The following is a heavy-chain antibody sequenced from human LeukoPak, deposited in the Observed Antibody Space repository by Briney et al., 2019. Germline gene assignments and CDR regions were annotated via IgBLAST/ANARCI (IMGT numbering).Heavy chain of an antibody. Sequence: SVKVSCKASGGAFSSYAISWVRQAPGQGLEWMGGIIPIFGTANYAQKFQGRVTITADESTSTAYMELSSLRSEDTAVYYCARGQLGPAPTPFDYWGQGTLVTVSS. CDR2: IIPIFGTA. CDR3: ARGQLGPAPTPFDY. J-gene: IGHJ4*02. D-gene: IGHD2-2*01. CDR1: GGAFSSYA. V-gene: IGHV1-69*13.